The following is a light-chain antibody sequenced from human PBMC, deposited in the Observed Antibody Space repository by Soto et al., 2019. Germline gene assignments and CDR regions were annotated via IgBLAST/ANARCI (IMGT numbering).Light chain of an antibody. CDR2: GAS. Sequence: EIVLTQSPGTLSLSPGERATLSCRASQSVSSSSLAWYQQKRGQAPTLLIYGASSRATGIPDRFSGSGSGTDFTLAISRLEPEDLAVYFCQQYGTSPWTFGQGTKVDI. V-gene: IGKV3-20*01. CDR1: QSVSSSS. CDR3: QQYGTSPWT. J-gene: IGKJ1*01.